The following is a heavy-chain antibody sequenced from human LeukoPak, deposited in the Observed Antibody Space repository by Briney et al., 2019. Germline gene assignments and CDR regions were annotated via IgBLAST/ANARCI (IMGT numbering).Heavy chain of an antibody. V-gene: IGHV3-11*01. Sequence: GGSLTLSCAASGFTFSDYYMSWIRQAPGKGLEWVSYISSSGSTIYYADSVKGRFTISRDNAKNSLYLQMNSLRAEDTAVYYCARVWRYYDSSGYYYLSAFDIWGQGTMVTVSS. CDR3: ARVWRYYDSSGYYYLSAFDI. J-gene: IGHJ3*02. CDR2: ISSSGSTI. D-gene: IGHD3-22*01. CDR1: GFTFSDYY.